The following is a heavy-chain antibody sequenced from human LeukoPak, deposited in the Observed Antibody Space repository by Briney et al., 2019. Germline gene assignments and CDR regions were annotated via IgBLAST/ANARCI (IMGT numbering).Heavy chain of an antibody. CDR2: ISSSSSYI. D-gene: IGHD3-9*01. CDR3: ARSGGILTGYYDY. Sequence: GGSLRLSCAASGFSFSSYSMNWVRQAPGKGLEWVSSISSSSSYIYSADSVKGRFTISRDNAKNSLYLQMNGLRAEDTAVYYCARSGGILTGYYDYWGQGTLVTVSS. V-gene: IGHV3-21*01. CDR1: GFSFSSYS. J-gene: IGHJ4*02.